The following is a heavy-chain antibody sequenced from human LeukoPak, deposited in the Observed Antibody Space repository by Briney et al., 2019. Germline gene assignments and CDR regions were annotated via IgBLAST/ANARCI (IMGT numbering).Heavy chain of an antibody. CDR3: AREAGGVGSYCQLDY. D-gene: IGHD1-26*01. CDR1: GYTFTSYD. J-gene: IGHJ4*02. CDR2: IIPIFGTA. Sequence: SVKVSCTASGYTFTSYDINWVRQAPGQGLEWMGGIIPIFGTANYAQKFQGRVTITADESTSTAYMELSSLRSEDTAVYYCAREAGGVGSYCQLDYWGQGTLVTVSS. V-gene: IGHV1-69*13.